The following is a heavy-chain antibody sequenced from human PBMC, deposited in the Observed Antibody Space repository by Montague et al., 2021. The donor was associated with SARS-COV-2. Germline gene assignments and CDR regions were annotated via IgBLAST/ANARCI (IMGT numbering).Heavy chain of an antibody. Sequence: SETLSLTCTVSGGSISRYSSTWIWQPPGPGLELKGNGNNSCSTNSNSSLTLQVTITVATSKNQFSLKLSSVSAADTAVYYCASAGRGSGWYDVDFDIWGQGTMVTVSS. CDR1: GGSISRYS. V-gene: IGHV4-59*01. CDR3: ASAGRGSGWYDVDFDI. D-gene: IGHD6-13*01. CDR2: GNNSCST. J-gene: IGHJ3*02.